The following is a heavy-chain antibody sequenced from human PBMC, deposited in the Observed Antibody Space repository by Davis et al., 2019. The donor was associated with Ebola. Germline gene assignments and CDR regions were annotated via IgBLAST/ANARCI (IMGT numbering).Heavy chain of an antibody. V-gene: IGHV1-46*01. CDR3: ARDRVSSGLIGY. CDR1: GYTFTSYY. J-gene: IGHJ4*02. CDR2: INPSGGST. D-gene: IGHD6-19*01. Sequence: AASVKVSCKASGYTFTSYYMHWVRQAPGQGLEWMGIINPSGGSTSYAQKFQGRVTMTWDTSTSTVYMELRSLRSDDTAVYYCARDRVSSGLIGYWGQGTLVTVSS.